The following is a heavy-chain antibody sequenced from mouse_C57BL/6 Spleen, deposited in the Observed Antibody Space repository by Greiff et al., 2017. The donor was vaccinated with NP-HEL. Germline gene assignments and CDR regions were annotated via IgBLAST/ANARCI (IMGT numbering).Heavy chain of an antibody. CDR3: AREDYGNCMDY. CDR1: GYTFTDYY. J-gene: IGHJ4*01. Sequence: EVQLQQSGPELVKPGASVKISCKASGYTFTDYYMNWVKQSHGKSLEWIGDINPNNGGTSYNQKFKGKATLTVDKSSSTAYMELRSLTSEDSAVYYCAREDYGNCMDYWGQGTSVTVSS. CDR2: INPNNGGT. V-gene: IGHV1-26*01. D-gene: IGHD2-1*01.